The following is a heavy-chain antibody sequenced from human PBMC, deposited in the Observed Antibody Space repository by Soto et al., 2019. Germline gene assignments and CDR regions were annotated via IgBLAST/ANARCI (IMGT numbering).Heavy chain of an antibody. J-gene: IGHJ4*02. CDR3: ARDDDYPDDGFDF. Sequence: QVQLVESGGGVVQPGTSLRLSCAASGFTFSRHGMHWVRQTPGKGLEWLAVILNDASGHWYADSVKGRFTISSDNFENTLYLQMNGLRLEDTAMYYCARDDDYPDDGFDFWGQGTVVTVSS. D-gene: IGHD4-17*01. CDR2: ILNDASGH. V-gene: IGHV3-33*01. CDR1: GFTFSRHG.